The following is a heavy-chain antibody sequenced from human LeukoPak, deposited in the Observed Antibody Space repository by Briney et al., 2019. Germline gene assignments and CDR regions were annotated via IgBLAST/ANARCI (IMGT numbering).Heavy chain of an antibody. J-gene: IGHJ5*02. CDR1: GGSINNYY. V-gene: IGHV4-59*12. CDR2: IYYNGNT. Sequence: SETLSLTCTLSGGSINNYYWSWIRQPPGKGLEWIGYIYYNGNTNYNPSLKSRVTISVDTSKNQFSLKLSSVTAADTAVYYCARGLPAAIPVSWFDPWGQGTLVTVSS. CDR3: ARGLPAAIPVSWFDP. D-gene: IGHD2-2*02.